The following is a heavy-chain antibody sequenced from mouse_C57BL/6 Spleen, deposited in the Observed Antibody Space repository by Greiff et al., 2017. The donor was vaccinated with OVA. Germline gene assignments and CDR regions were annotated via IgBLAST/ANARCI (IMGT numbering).Heavy chain of an antibody. J-gene: IGHJ2*01. V-gene: IGHV14-3*01. CDR1: GFNITNTY. CDR3: ARTTTRGDFDY. D-gene: IGHD2-12*01. CDR2: IGPANGNT. Sequence: EVKLQQSVAELVRPGASVKLSCTASGFNITNTYMHWVKQRPEQGLEWIGRIGPANGNTNYASKFQGKATLTADQYSTTAYMQLSSLTSEDTAIYCCARTTTRGDFDYWGQGTTLTVSS.